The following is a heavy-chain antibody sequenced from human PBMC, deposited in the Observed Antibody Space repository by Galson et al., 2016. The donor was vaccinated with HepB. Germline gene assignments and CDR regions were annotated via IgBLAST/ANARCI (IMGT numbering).Heavy chain of an antibody. CDR1: GFSLSTTGVG. CDR3: VHIVRSGSYYYFAY. CDR2: IYWDGDE. Sequence: PALVKPTQTLTLTCTFSGFSLSTTGVGVGWMRQPPGKTLEWFAHIYWDGDERYSPSLKSRLTITKDTSKNRVVLTMTNMDPVDTATYYCVHIVRSGSYYYFAYWGQGTLVTVSS. V-gene: IGHV2-5*02. D-gene: IGHD1-26*01. J-gene: IGHJ4*02.